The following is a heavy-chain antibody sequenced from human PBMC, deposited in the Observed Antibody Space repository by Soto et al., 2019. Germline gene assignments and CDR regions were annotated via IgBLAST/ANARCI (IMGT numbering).Heavy chain of an antibody. V-gene: IGHV1-2*02. CDR1: GYTFTGYY. D-gene: IGHD4-4*01. CDR2: INPNSGGT. Sequence: ASVKVSCKASGYTFTGYYMHWVLQAPGQGLEWMGWINPNSGGTNYAQKFQGRVTMTRDTSISTAYMELSRLRSDDTAVYYCARGAAVTTSHNWFDPWGQGTLVTVSS. CDR3: ARGAAVTTSHNWFDP. J-gene: IGHJ5*02.